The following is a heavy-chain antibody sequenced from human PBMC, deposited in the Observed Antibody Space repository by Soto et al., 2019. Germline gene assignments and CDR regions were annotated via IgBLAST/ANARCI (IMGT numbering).Heavy chain of an antibody. CDR3: ARHRVGYCSGGNCYDFDY. Sequence: PGESLKISCKGSGYSFNNYWIGWVRQMPGKGLEWMGIIYPGDSETKYSPSFQGQVTISADKSTSTAYLQWSSLKASDAAMYYCARHRVGYCSGGNCYDFDYWGQGTLVTVSS. CDR2: IYPGDSET. V-gene: IGHV5-51*01. J-gene: IGHJ4*02. D-gene: IGHD2-15*01. CDR1: GYSFNNYW.